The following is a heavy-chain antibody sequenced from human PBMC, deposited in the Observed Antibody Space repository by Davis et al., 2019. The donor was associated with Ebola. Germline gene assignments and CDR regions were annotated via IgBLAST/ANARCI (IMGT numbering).Heavy chain of an antibody. J-gene: IGHJ6*04. V-gene: IGHV3-11*01. CDR1: ESSFTAYY. CDR2: ISSSGSSM. Sequence: GGSLRPACAASESSFTAYYMTCIRQAPGKGLEWLSYISSSGSSMNYADSVKGRFTIARDNAKNSLSLQMNSLRAEDTAVYYCARDVINVVGASRGIYYGLDVWGKGTTVTVSS. CDR3: ARDVINVVGASRGIYYGLDV. D-gene: IGHD1-26*01.